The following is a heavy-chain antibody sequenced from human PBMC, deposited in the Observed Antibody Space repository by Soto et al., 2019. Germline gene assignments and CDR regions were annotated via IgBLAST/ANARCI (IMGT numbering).Heavy chain of an antibody. CDR2: IFYSGTT. CDR1: GDSISSADYY. V-gene: IGHV4-30-4*01. J-gene: IGHJ6*02. CDR3: ARDLWVEPELYYYGMDV. D-gene: IGHD1-1*01. Sequence: QVQLQESGPGLVRPSQTLSLTCTVSGDSISSADYYWSWIRQPPGKGLEWIGHIFYSGTTYYNPAIKSRLTISVDTSKNHFSLRLTSVTAADTAVYYCARDLWVEPELYYYGMDVWGQGTTVTVSS.